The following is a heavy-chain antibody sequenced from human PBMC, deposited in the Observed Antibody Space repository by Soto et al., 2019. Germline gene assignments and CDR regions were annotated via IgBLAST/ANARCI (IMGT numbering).Heavy chain of an antibody. CDR2: IHSSGAT. Sequence: QLQLQESGPGLVKPSETLSLTCTVSDGSISSITYSWGWIRQPPRQGLEWIGSIHSSGATYHNVALKSRVTVSVDTSKIQVSLKLNSVTAADTGVYYCGRQRRNNSRRLSWFDPWGQGTLVSVSS. V-gene: IGHV4-39*01. CDR3: GRQRRNNSRRLSWFDP. CDR1: DGSISSITYS. D-gene: IGHD2-21*01. J-gene: IGHJ5*02.